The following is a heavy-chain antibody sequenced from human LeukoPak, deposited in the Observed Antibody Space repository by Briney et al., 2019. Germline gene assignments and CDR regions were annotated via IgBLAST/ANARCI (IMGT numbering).Heavy chain of an antibody. Sequence: SETLSLTCTVSGGSISSYYWSWIRQPPGKGLEWIGYIYYSGSTNYNPSLKSRVTISVDTSKNQFSLKLSSVTAADTAVYYCARGRRYFDWLRRSRFDPWGQGTLVTVSS. V-gene: IGHV4-59*12. CDR2: IYYSGST. D-gene: IGHD3-9*01. CDR1: GGSISSYY. J-gene: IGHJ5*02. CDR3: ARGRRYFDWLRRSRFDP.